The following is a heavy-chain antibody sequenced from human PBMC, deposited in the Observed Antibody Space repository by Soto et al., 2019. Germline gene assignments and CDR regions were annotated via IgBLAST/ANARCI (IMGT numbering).Heavy chain of an antibody. Sequence: ASVKISCKGSGYSFTSYWIGWVRQMPGKGLEWMGIIYPGDSDTRYSPSFQGQVTISADKSISTAYLQWSSLKASDTAMYYCASSSCYSFCGMDVWGQGTTVTVSS. V-gene: IGHV5-51*01. CDR1: GYSFTSYW. CDR2: IYPGDSDT. J-gene: IGHJ6*02. CDR3: ASSSCYSFCGMDV. D-gene: IGHD2-2*01.